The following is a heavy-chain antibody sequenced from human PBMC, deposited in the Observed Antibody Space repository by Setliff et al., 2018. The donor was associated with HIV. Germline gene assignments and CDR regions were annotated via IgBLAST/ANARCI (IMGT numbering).Heavy chain of an antibody. CDR3: ARDFTHYYDSSGYTSFDM. V-gene: IGHV1-18*01. Sequence: ASVKVSCKASGYTFTSYGISWVRQAPGQGLEWMGWISTYNGNTNYAQKLQGRVTMTTDTSTTTAYMELRSLKSDDTAIYFCARDFTHYYDSSGYTSFDMWGQGTMVTVSS. CDR1: GYTFTSYG. D-gene: IGHD3-22*01. CDR2: ISTYNGNT. J-gene: IGHJ3*02.